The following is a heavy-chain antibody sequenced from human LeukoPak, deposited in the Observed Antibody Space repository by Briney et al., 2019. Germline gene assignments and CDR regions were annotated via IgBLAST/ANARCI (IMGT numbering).Heavy chain of an antibody. CDR1: GFIVSSDY. CDR3: AKVRQQLVLTFLMDV. CDR2: INSGGRT. V-gene: IGHV3-53*01. D-gene: IGHD6-13*01. Sequence: SGGSLRLSCAASGFIVSSDYMTWVRQAPGKGLEWVSLINSGGRTYYADSVKGRFTISRDNSKNTLYLRMNSLRAEDTAVYYCAKVRQQLVLTFLMDVWGQGTTVTVSS. J-gene: IGHJ6*02.